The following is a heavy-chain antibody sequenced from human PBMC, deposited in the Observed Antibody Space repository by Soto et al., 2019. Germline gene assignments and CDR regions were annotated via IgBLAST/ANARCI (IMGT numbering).Heavy chain of an antibody. CDR2: IYHSGST. CDR1: SGSISSSNW. Sequence: QVQLQESGPGLVKPSGTLSLTCAVSSGSISSSNWWSWVRQPPGKGLEWIGEIYHSGSTNYNPSLKSRVTISVDKSKTQFSLKLSSVTAADTAVYYCARTITYYDFWSGYSRYYYMDVWGKGTTVTVSS. CDR3: ARTITYYDFWSGYSRYYYMDV. J-gene: IGHJ6*03. V-gene: IGHV4-4*02. D-gene: IGHD3-3*01.